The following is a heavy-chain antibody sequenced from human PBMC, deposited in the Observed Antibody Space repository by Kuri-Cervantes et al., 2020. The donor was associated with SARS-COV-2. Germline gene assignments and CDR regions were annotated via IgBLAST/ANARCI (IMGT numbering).Heavy chain of an antibody. D-gene: IGHD3-3*01. CDR1: GFTFSDYY. CDR2: ISSSGSTI. CDR3: ARGDFWSGYYYDY. V-gene: IGHV3-11*04. Sequence: GGSLRLSCAASGFTFSDYYMSWIRQAPGKGLEWVSYISSSGSTIYYADSVKGRFTIFRDNAKNSLYPQMNSLRAEDMAVYYCARGDFWSGYYYDYWGQGTLVTVSS. J-gene: IGHJ4*02.